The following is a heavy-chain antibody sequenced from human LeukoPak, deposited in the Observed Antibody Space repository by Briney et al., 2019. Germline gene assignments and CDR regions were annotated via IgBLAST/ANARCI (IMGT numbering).Heavy chain of an antibody. CDR1: GYTFTSLG. V-gene: IGHV1-18*01. Sequence: ASVKVSCKASGYTFTSLGISWVRQAPGQGLEWMGWISTYSDNTNYAQKLQGRVTMTTDTSTSTAYMELRSLRSDDTAVYYCARGAHASGWYGDFDYWGQGTLVTVSS. D-gene: IGHD6-19*01. CDR2: ISTYSDNT. CDR3: ARGAHASGWYGDFDY. J-gene: IGHJ4*02.